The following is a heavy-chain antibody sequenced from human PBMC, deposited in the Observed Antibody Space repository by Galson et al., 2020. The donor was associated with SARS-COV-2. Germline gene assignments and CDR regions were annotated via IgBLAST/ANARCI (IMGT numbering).Heavy chain of an antibody. J-gene: IGHJ6*02. CDR3: ARKRITMVQGESTEFEKYYYYYYGMDV. CDR2: INHSGST. CDR1: GGSFSGYY. V-gene: IGHV4-34*01. Sequence: SQTLSLTCAVYGGSFSGYYWSWIRQPPGKGLEWIGEINHSGSTNYNPSLKSRVTISVDTSKNQFSLKLSSVTAADTAVYYCARKRITMVQGESTEFEKYYYYYYGMDVWGQGTTVTVSS. D-gene: IGHD3-10*01.